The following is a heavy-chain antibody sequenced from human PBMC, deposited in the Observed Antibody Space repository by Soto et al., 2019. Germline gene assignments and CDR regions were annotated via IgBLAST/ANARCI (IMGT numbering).Heavy chain of an antibody. CDR2: ISWDGAST. Sequence: GGSLRLSCAASGFTFDDYTMHWVRQAPGKGLEWVSLISWDGASTYYADSVKGRFTISRDISTNTLYLQINSLRADDTAVYYCTKPTKGIGWFGYYGLDVWGQGTTVTVSS. V-gene: IGHV3-43*01. CDR1: GFTFDDYT. J-gene: IGHJ6*02. CDR3: TKPTKGIGWFGYYGLDV. D-gene: IGHD6-19*01.